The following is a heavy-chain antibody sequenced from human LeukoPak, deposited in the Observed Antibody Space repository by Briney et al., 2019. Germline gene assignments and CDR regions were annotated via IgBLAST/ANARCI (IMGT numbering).Heavy chain of an antibody. CDR3: ARRSSYSNWFDP. CDR1: GGYISTYQ. CDR2: IHYSGST. V-gene: IGHV4-59*01. D-gene: IGHD1-26*01. Sequence: SETLSLTCIVSGGYISTYQWSWIRQPPGKGLEWIGYIHYSGSTNYNPSLKSRVTISVDTSKNQVSLNLSSVTAADTAVYYCARRSSYSNWFDPWGQGTLVTVSS. J-gene: IGHJ5*02.